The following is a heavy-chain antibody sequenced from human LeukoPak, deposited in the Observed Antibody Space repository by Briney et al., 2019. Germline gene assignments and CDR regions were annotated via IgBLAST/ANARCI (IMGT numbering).Heavy chain of an antibody. Sequence: SETLSLTCTVSGGSISSSDYYWGWIRQPPGKGLEWIGSIYYSGSTFYNPSLKSRVTISVDTSKDQFSLNLSSVTAADTAVYYCAKGRLPTDYWGQGTLVTVSS. CDR2: IYYSGST. CDR3: AKGRLPTDY. J-gene: IGHJ4*02. V-gene: IGHV4-39*01. CDR1: GGSISSSDYY.